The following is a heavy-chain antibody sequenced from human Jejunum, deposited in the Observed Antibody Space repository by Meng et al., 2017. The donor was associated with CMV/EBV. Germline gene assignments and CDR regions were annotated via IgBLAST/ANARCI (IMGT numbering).Heavy chain of an antibody. CDR1: GFPVSTHY. V-gene: IGHV3-53*01. CDR3: AKVAMIRGVVFDF. Sequence: AGFPVSTHYMGWVRQAPGKGLEWVSVIYRGGTTYYADSVKGRFTISRDNSKNMLYLQMNSLRADDTAVYYCAKVAMIRGVVFDFWGQGTLVTVSS. CDR2: IYRGGTT. D-gene: IGHD3-10*01. J-gene: IGHJ4*02.